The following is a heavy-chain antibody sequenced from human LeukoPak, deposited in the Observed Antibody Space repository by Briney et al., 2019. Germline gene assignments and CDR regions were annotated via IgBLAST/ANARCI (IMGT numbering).Heavy chain of an antibody. CDR1: GGTISSSSYY. V-gene: IGHV4-39*01. Sequence: SETLSLTCTVSGGTISSSSYYWGWVRQPPGKGLEWIGTIYYSGSTYYNPSLKSRVTMSVDTSKNQFSLKLISVTAADTALYYWSRLTRGIGVVTALYNWIDPWGQGILVTVSS. D-gene: IGHD2-21*02. CDR2: IYYSGST. CDR3: SRLTRGIGVVTALYNWIDP. J-gene: IGHJ5*02.